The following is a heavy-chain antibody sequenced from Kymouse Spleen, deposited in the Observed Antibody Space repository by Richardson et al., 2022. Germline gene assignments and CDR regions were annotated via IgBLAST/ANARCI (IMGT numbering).Heavy chain of an antibody. J-gene: IGHJ6*02. D-gene: IGHD5-18,IGHD5-18*01. CDR2: ISYDGSNK. CDR1: GFTFSSYG. Sequence: QVQLVESGGGVVQPGRSLRLSCAASGFTFSSYGMHWVRQAPGKGLEWVAVISYDGSNKYYADSVKGRFTISRDNSKNTLYLQMNSLRAEDTAVYYCAKDREYSYAFYYYYGMDVWGQGTTVTVSS. V-gene: IGHV3-30*18. CDR3: AKDREYSYAFYYYYGMDV.